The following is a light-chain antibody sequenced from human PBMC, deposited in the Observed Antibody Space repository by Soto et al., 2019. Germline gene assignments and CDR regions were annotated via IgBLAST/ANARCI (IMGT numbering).Light chain of an antibody. Sequence: ESVLTQSPGALSLSPGERATLSCRASQSVSSSYLAWYQQKPGQAPRLLIYGASSRVTGIPDRFSGSGSGTDFTLTISRLEPEDFAVYYCQQYGSSPRVTFGPGTKVDIK. J-gene: IGKJ3*01. CDR2: GAS. CDR1: QSVSSSY. CDR3: QQYGSSPRVT. V-gene: IGKV3-20*01.